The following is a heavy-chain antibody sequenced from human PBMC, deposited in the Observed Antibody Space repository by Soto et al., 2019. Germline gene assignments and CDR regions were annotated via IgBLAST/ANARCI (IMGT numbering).Heavy chain of an antibody. CDR3: ARSERLETINWFDP. D-gene: IGHD6-19*01. J-gene: IGHJ5*02. CDR1: GGTFSSYA. V-gene: IGHV1-69*13. Sequence: ASVKVSCKASGGTFSSYAISWVRQAPGQGLEWMGGTIPIFGTANYAQKFQGRVTITADESTSTAYMELSSLRSEDTAVYYCARSERLETINWFDPWGQGTLVTVSS. CDR2: TIPIFGTA.